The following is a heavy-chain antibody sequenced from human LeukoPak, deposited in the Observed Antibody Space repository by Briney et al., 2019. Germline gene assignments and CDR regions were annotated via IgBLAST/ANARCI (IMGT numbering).Heavy chain of an antibody. V-gene: IGHV4-34*01. Sequence: PSESLSLTCAVYGGFFSGYYWSWIRQPPGKGLEWIGEINHSGSTNYNPSLKSRVTISVDTSKNQFSLKLSSVTAADTAVYYCARVIPTYYYDSSGYYSFDYWGQGTLVTVSS. CDR2: INHSGST. CDR1: GGFFSGYY. D-gene: IGHD3-22*01. CDR3: ARVIPTYYYDSSGYYSFDY. J-gene: IGHJ4*02.